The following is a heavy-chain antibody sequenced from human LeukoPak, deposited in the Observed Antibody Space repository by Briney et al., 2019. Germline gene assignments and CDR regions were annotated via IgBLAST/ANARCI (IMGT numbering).Heavy chain of an antibody. CDR1: SYSINSGYY. CDR3: ASDSSGYYFFDY. D-gene: IGHD3-22*01. Sequence: SGTLSLTCGVSSYSINSGYYWGWVRQPPGKGLEWIGNVYHSGSTYYNPSLKSRVTISVDRSKNQFSLNLTSMTAADTAVYYCASDSSGYYFFDYWGQGILVTVSS. J-gene: IGHJ4*02. V-gene: IGHV4-38-2*01. CDR2: VYHSGST.